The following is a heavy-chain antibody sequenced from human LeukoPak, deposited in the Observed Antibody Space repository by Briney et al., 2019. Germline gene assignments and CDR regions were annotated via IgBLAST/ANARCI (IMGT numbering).Heavy chain of an antibody. D-gene: IGHD3-3*01. CDR2: INHSGST. V-gene: IGHV4-34*01. CDR3: ARRDPVFWRPPPFDY. Sequence: SETLSLTCAVYGDSFSGYYWSWIRQPPGKGLEWIGEINHSGSTNYNPSLKSRVTISVDTSKNQFSLKLSSVTAADTAVYYCARRDPVFWRPPPFDYWGQGTLVTVSS. CDR1: GDSFSGYY. J-gene: IGHJ4*02.